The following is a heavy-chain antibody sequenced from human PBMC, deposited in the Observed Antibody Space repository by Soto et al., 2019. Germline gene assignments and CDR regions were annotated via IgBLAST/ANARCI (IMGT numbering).Heavy chain of an antibody. V-gene: IGHV3-7*01. CDR2: TNRDGSQA. D-gene: IGHD4-4*01. J-gene: IGHJ5*02. CDR1: GFTFRNYW. CDR3: ATVKIYTSWFDP. Sequence: PGGSLRLSCAASGFTFRNYWMSWVRQAAGRGLEWVANTNRDGSQAYYVDSVKGRFTISRDNAKNSIYLQMDSLRADDTAVYYCATVKIYTSWFDPWGQGTLVTVSS.